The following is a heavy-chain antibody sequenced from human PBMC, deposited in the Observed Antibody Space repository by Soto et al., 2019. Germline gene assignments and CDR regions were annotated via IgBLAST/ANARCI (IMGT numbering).Heavy chain of an antibody. CDR2: IYYSGAT. Sequence: TSETLSLTCTVSGGSISSYYWSWIRQHPGKGLEWIGYIYYSGATNYNPSLKSRVSISVDTSKNHFSLTVNSVTAADTAVYYCARRSSSGFVNWFDPWGQGTLVTVSS. CDR3: ARRSSSGFVNWFDP. CDR1: GGSISSYY. J-gene: IGHJ5*02. D-gene: IGHD6-19*01. V-gene: IGHV4-59*08.